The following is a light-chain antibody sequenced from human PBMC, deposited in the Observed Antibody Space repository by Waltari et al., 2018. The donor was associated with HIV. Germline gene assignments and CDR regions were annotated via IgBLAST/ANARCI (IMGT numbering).Light chain of an antibody. V-gene: IGLV2-14*01. J-gene: IGLJ1*01. CDR3: SSYISTTTL. CDR2: EVS. Sequence: QSAPTQPASVSGSPGQSTTISCTGPSRDIGHYTYVSWYQQPPGKAPKLKIYEVSNRPSGVSNRFSGSKSGNTASLTISGLQAEDEADYYCSSYISTTTLFGTGTKVTVL. CDR1: SRDIGHYTY.